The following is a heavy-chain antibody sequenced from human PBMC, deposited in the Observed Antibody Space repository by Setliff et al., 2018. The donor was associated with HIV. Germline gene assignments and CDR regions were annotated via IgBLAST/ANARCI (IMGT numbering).Heavy chain of an antibody. D-gene: IGHD2-15*01. J-gene: IGHJ6*04. CDR1: GDTFNSHA. CDR3: ARDSRDIVVVIAPEPEPYYYYGMDV. CDR2: IIPIFGTP. V-gene: IGHV1-69*13. Sequence: ASVKVSCKASGDTFNSHAISWVRQAPGQGLEWMGGIIPIFGTPNYAQKFKGRLTITADESTSTVYMELSSLRSEDTAVYYCARDSRDIVVVIAPEPEPYYYYGMDVWGEGTTVTVSA.